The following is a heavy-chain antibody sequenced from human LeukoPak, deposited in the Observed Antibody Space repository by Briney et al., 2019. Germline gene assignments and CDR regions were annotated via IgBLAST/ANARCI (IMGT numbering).Heavy chain of an antibody. CDR3: ARGSYGLPHDY. CDR1: GYGFISYD. Sequence: ASVKVSCKASGYGFISYDFNWVRQATGQGLEWMGWMNPKSGNTGYAQKFQGRVTMTRNTSISTAYMELSSLRSEDTAVYYCARGSYGLPHDYWGQGTLVTVSS. CDR2: MNPKSGNT. D-gene: IGHD3-16*01. J-gene: IGHJ4*02. V-gene: IGHV1-8*01.